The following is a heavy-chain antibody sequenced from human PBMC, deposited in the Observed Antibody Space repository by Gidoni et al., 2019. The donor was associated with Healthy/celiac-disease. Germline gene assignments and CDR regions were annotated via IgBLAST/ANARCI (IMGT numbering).Heavy chain of an antibody. CDR3: ARDRLVGATDFYYYYGMDV. CDR1: GFTVSSNY. CDR2: IYSGGST. D-gene: IGHD1-26*01. Sequence: EVQLVESGGGLIQPGGSLRLPCAASGFTVSSNYMSWVRQAPGKGLEWVSVIYSGGSTYYADSVKGRFTISRDNSKNTLYLQMNSLRAEDTAVYYCARDRLVGATDFYYYYGMDVWGQGTTVTVSS. J-gene: IGHJ6*02. V-gene: IGHV3-53*01.